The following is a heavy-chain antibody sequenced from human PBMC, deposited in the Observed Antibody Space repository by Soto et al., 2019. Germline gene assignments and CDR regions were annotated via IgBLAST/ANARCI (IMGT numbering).Heavy chain of an antibody. Sequence: EVQLLESGGGLVQPGGSLRLSCAASGFTFSSYAMTWVRQAPGKGLEWVSTITGTGGSTYYADSADSVKGRFTIPRDNSKNTLFLQMNSLRADDTAAYYCAKLSRYSSGVYWGQGTLVTVSS. CDR1: GFTFSSYA. D-gene: IGHD6-19*01. V-gene: IGHV3-23*01. J-gene: IGHJ4*02. CDR3: AKLSRYSSGVY. CDR2: ITGTGGST.